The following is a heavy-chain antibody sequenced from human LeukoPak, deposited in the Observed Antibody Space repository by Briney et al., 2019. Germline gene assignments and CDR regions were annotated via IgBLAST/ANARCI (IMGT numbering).Heavy chain of an antibody. V-gene: IGHV3-21*01. D-gene: IGHD6-13*01. CDR1: GFTFSSYS. Sequence: GGSLRLSCAASGFTFSSYSMNWVRQAPGKGPEWVSSISSSSSYIYYADSVKGRFTISRDNAKNSLYLQMNSLRAEDTAVYYCARDNLAAAGFDYWGQGTLVTVSS. CDR2: ISSSSSYI. CDR3: ARDNLAAAGFDY. J-gene: IGHJ4*02.